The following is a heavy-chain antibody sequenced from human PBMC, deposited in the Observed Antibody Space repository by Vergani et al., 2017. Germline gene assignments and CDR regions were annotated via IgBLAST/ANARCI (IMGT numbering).Heavy chain of an antibody. V-gene: IGHV1-69*01. CDR3: ARDNDCWSGRINPGSEYFQH. CDR2: IIPIFGTA. CDR1: GGTFSSYA. J-gene: IGHJ1*01. D-gene: IGHD3-3*01. Sequence: QVQLVQSGAEVKKPGSSVKVSCKASGGTFSSYAISWVRQAPGQGLEWMGGIIPIFGTANYAQKFQGRVTITADESTRTAYMELSSLRSEDTAVYYCARDNDCWSGRINPGSEYFQHWGQGTLVTVSS.